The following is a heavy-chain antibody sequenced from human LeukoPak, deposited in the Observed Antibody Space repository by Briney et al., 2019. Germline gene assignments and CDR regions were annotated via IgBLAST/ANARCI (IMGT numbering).Heavy chain of an antibody. D-gene: IGHD6-6*01. CDR3: ARHSPTSIAARD. J-gene: IGHJ4*02. Sequence: SETLSLTCAVYGGSFSGYYWSWIRQPPGKGLEWIGEINHSGSTNYNPSLKSRVTISVDTSKNQFSLKLSSVTAADTAVYYCARHSPTSIAARDWGQGTLVTVSS. CDR2: INHSGST. V-gene: IGHV4-34*01. CDR1: GGSFSGYY.